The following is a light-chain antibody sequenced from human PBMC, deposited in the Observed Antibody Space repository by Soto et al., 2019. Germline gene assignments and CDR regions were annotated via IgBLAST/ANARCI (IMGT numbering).Light chain of an antibody. CDR1: QSVSTY. CDR2: DAS. J-gene: IGKJ5*01. V-gene: IGKV3-11*01. Sequence: IVLTQSPATLSLSPWERATLSCRASQSVSTYLSWYQQRPGQAPRLLIYDASYRATDIPPRFSGSGSGTDFTLTISSLEPEDFAVYYCQQRRSWPPTITFGQGTRLEIK. CDR3: QQRRSWPPTIT.